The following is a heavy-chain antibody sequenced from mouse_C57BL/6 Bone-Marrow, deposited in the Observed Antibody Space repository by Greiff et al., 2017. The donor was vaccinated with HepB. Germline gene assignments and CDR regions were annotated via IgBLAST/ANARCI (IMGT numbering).Heavy chain of an antibody. Sequence: QVQLQQSGPELVKPGASVKISCKASGYAFSSSWMNWVKQRPGKGLEWIGRIYPGDGDTNYNGKFKGKATLTADKSSSTAYMQLSSLTSEDSAVYFCARFLRYYYAMDYWGQGTSVTVSS. D-gene: IGHD1-1*01. V-gene: IGHV1-82*01. J-gene: IGHJ4*01. CDR1: GYAFSSSW. CDR2: IYPGDGDT. CDR3: ARFLRYYYAMDY.